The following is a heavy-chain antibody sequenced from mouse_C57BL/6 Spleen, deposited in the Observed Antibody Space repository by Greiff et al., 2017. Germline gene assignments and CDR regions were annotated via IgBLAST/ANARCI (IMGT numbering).Heavy chain of an antibody. CDR2: IYPGGGYT. V-gene: IGHV1-63*01. CDR3: ARRGYYGNYRDYFDY. CDR1: GYTFTNYW. D-gene: IGHD2-1*01. J-gene: IGHJ2*01. Sequence: QVQLKESGAELVRPGPSVKMSCKASGYTFTNYWIGWAKQRPGHGLEWIGDIYPGGGYTNYNEKFKGKATLTADKSSSTAYMQFSSLTSEDSAIYYCARRGYYGNYRDYFDYWGQGTTLTVSS.